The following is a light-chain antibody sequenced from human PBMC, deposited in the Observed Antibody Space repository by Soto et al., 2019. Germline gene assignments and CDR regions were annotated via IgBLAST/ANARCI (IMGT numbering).Light chain of an antibody. Sequence: QAVVTQSSSASASLGSSVKLTCTLSSGHSSYIIAWHQQQPGKAPRYLMKLEGSGSYNKGSGVPDRFSGSSSGADRYLTISNLQSEDEADYYCETWDSIVVFGGGTKVTVL. V-gene: IGLV4-60*03. CDR2: LEGSGSY. CDR3: ETWDSIVV. J-gene: IGLJ2*01. CDR1: SGHSSYI.